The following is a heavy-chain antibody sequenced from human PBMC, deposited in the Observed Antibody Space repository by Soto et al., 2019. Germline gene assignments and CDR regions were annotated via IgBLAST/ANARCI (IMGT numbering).Heavy chain of an antibody. CDR2: ISYDGSNK. CDR3: AKAHYYESSGRFDY. V-gene: IGHV3-30*18. D-gene: IGHD3-22*01. J-gene: IGHJ4*02. Sequence: QVQLVESGGGVVQPGRSLRLSCAASGFTFSSYGMHWVRQAPGKGLEWVAVISYDGSNKYYADSVKGRFTISRDNSKNTLYLQMNSLRAEDTAVYYCAKAHYYESSGRFDYWGQGTLVTVSS. CDR1: GFTFSSYG.